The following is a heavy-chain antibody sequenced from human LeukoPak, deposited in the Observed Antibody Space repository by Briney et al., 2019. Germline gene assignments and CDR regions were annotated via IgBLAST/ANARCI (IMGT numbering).Heavy chain of an antibody. CDR2: IIPILGIA. Sequence: GASMKVSCKASGGTFSSYAISGVRQAPGQGLEWMGRIIPILGIANYAQKFQGRVTITADKSTSTAYMELSSLRSEDTAVYYCARGPRNIVVVPVAIRDWFDPWGQGTLVTVSS. CDR3: ARGPRNIVVVPVAIRDWFDP. J-gene: IGHJ5*02. CDR1: GGTFSSYA. V-gene: IGHV1-69*04. D-gene: IGHD2-2*02.